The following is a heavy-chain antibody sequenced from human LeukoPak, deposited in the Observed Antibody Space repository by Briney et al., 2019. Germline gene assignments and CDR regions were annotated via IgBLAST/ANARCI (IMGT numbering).Heavy chain of an antibody. CDR1: GYTFTSYG. CDR2: ISAYNGNT. Sequence: ASVKVSCKASGYTFTSYGISWVRQAPGQGLEWMGWISAYNGNTNYARKLQGRVTMTTDTSTSTAYMELRSLRSDDTAVYYCARTYSSGWAPYYFDYWGQGTLVTVSS. V-gene: IGHV1-18*01. J-gene: IGHJ4*02. D-gene: IGHD6-19*01. CDR3: ARTYSSGWAPYYFDY.